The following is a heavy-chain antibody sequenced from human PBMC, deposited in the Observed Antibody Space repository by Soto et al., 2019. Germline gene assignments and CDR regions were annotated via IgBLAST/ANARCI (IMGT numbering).Heavy chain of an antibody. D-gene: IGHD2-2*01. CDR1: GGSFSGYY. V-gene: IGHV4-34*01. J-gene: IGHJ6*02. CDR2: INHSGST. Sequence: LSLTCAVYGGSFSGYYWSWIRQPPGKGLEWIGEINHSGSTNYNPSLKSRVTISVDTSKNQFSLKLSSVTAADTAVYYCARGQGVVVPAAPRGMDVWGQGTTVTVSS. CDR3: ARGQGVVVPAAPRGMDV.